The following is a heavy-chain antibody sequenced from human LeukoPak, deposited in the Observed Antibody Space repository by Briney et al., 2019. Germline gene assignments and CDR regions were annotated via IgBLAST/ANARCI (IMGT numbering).Heavy chain of an antibody. CDR3: ARPIYTSSWYAFDI. Sequence: SETLSLTCTVSGASPSSSYWGWIRQSPGKGLEGIGYGYYSGSTYHNPSLRSRVTISVDMSKNQFSLRLNSVTAADTAVYYCARPIYTSSWYAFDIWGQGTTVTVSS. V-gene: IGHV4-59*08. CDR1: GASPSSSY. D-gene: IGHD6-13*01. CDR2: GYYSGST. J-gene: IGHJ3*02.